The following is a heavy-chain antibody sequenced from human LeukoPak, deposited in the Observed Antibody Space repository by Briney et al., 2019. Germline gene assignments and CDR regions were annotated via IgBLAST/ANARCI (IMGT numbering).Heavy chain of an antibody. CDR1: GFTFSSYG. Sequence: GGSLRLSCAASGFTFSSYGMSWVRQAPGKGLEWVSVISGSGSFAYYADSVKGRFTISRDNSKYTMYLQMNGLRAEDTAVYYCAKCYSNNWSDAFDIWGQGTMVTVSS. CDR3: AKCYSNNWSDAFDI. D-gene: IGHD6-13*01. CDR2: ISGSGSFA. V-gene: IGHV3-23*01. J-gene: IGHJ3*02.